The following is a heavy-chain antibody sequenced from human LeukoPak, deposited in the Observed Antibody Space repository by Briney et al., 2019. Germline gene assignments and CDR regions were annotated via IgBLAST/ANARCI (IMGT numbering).Heavy chain of an antibody. CDR2: ISGSGGST. CDR1: GFTFSSYG. V-gene: IGHV3-23*01. Sequence: GGSLRLSCAASGFTFSSYGMHWVRQAPGKGLEWVSAISGSGGSTYYADSVKGRFTISRDNSKNTLYLQMNSLRAEDTAVYYCAKPGTVVVDYWGQGTLVTVSS. J-gene: IGHJ4*02. D-gene: IGHD4-23*01. CDR3: AKPGTVVVDY.